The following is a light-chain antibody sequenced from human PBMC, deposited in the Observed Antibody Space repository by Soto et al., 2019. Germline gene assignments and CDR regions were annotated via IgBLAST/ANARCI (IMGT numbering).Light chain of an antibody. CDR1: TSDVGGYGY. J-gene: IGLJ1*01. CDR2: EVS. CDR3: SSFTTSSTRV. V-gene: IGLV2-14*01. Sequence: QSALTQPASVSGAPGQSITISCTGTTSDVGGYGYVSWYQQHPGKAPKLLIYEVSNRPSGISNRFSGSKSDNTASLTISGLQAEDEADYYCSSFTTSSTRVFXTGTNLTVL.